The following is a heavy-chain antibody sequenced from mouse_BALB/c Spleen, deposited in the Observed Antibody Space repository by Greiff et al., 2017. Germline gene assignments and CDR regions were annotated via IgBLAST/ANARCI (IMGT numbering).Heavy chain of an antibody. J-gene: IGHJ4*01. D-gene: IGHD2-3*01. V-gene: IGHV6-6*02. CDR3: TRSGYYYYAMDY. CDR1: GFTFSNYW. Sequence: EVMLVESGGGLVQPGGSMKLSCVASGFTFSNYWMNWVRQSPEKGLEWVAEIRLKSNNYATHYAESVKGRFTISRDDSKSSVYLQMNNLRAEDTGIDYCTRSGYYYYAMDYWGQGTSVTVSS. CDR2: IRLKSNNYAT.